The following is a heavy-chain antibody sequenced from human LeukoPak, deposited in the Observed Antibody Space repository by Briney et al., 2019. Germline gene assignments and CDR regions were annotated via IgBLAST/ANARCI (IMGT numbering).Heavy chain of an antibody. CDR2: INHSGST. D-gene: IGHD3-22*01. J-gene: IGHJ4*02. Sequence: SETLSLTCAVYGGSFSGYYWRWLRQPPGKGLEWIGEINHSGSTNYNPSLKTRVTISLDTSKNQFSLKLSSVTAADTAVYYCARGQRDYYDSSAHFDYWGQGTLVTVSS. CDR1: GGSFSGYY. V-gene: IGHV4-34*01. CDR3: ARGQRDYYDSSAHFDY.